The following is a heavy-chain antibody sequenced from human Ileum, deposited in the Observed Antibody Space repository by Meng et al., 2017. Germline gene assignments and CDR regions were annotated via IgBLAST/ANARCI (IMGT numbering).Heavy chain of an antibody. CDR2: MNSDGTTT. D-gene: IGHD6-19*01. V-gene: IGHV3-74*01. CDR3: ARGGSSAWY. J-gene: IGHJ4*02. Sequence: EVQLGESGGGLVQPAGSLRLSCAVSGFTFSSYCMHWVRPAPGKGLVWVSRMNSDGTTTDYADSVKGRFTISRDNAKNTLYLQMNSLRAEDTAVYYCARGGSSAWYWGQGALVTVSS. CDR1: GFTFSSYC.